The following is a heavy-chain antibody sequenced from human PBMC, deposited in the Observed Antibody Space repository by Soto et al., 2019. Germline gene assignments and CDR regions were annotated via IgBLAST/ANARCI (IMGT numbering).Heavy chain of an antibody. J-gene: IGHJ5*02. D-gene: IGHD3-10*01. V-gene: IGHV1-69*02. CDR2: IIPILGIA. Sequence: QVQLVQSGAEVKKPGSXXXXXXXASGXTFSXXXISWXXQAPGQGLEWMGRIIPILGIANYAQKFQGRVTITADKSTSTAYMELSSLRSEDTAVYYCALMVRGXINXXXWFDPWGQGTLVTVSS. CDR3: ALMVRGXINXXXWFDP. CDR1: GXTFSXXX.